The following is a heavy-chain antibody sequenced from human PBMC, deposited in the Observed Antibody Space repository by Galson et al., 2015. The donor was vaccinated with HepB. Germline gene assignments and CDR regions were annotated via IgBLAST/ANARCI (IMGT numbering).Heavy chain of an antibody. J-gene: IGHJ4*02. CDR1: GFTFDDYG. D-gene: IGHD3-10*01. CDR2: INKNGATR. Sequence: SLRLSCAASGFTFDDYGMNWVRQASGKGLEWVSGINKNGATRGYADSVKGRFTISRDNAKNSLYLQMNSLTAGDTALYYCARVASDYGSGSYKAPPDYWGQGTLVTVSS. CDR3: ARVASDYGSGSYKAPPDY. V-gene: IGHV3-20*04.